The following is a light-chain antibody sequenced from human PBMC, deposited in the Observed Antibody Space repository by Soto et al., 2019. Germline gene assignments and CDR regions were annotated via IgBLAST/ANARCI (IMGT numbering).Light chain of an antibody. CDR2: GAS. V-gene: IGKV3D-15*01. CDR3: QQYNNWQT. CDR1: QSVSSN. J-gene: IGKJ2*01. Sequence: EIVMTQSPATLSVSPGERATLSCRASQSVSSNLAWYQQKPGQAPRLLIYGASTRATGIPARFSGSRSGTEFTLTISSLQSEDFAVYYCQQYNNWQTFGQGTKLEIK.